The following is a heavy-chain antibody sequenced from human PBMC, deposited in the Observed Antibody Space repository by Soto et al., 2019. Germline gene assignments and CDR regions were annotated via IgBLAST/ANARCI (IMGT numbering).Heavy chain of an antibody. CDR1: GFTFSSYG. CDR3: AREYQGLKYYYYGMDV. V-gene: IGHV3-33*01. CDR2: IWYDGSNK. D-gene: IGHD3-22*01. Sequence: GGSLRLSCAASGFTFSSYGMHWVRQAPGKGLEWVAVIWYDGSNKYYADSVKGRFTISRDNSKNTLYLQMNSLRAEDTAVYYCAREYQGLKYYYYGMDVWGQGTTVTVSS. J-gene: IGHJ6*02.